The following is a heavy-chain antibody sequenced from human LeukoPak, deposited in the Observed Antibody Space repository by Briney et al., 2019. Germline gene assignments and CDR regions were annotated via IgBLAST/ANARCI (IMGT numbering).Heavy chain of an antibody. J-gene: IGHJ6*03. V-gene: IGHV4-38-2*01. Sequence: SETLSLTCAVSGYSISSGYYWGWIRQPPGKGLEWIGSIYHSGSTYYNPSLKSRVTISVDTSKNQFSLKLSSVTAADTAVYYCARVSAQLLIYYYYYYMDVWGKGTTVTVSS. CDR2: IYHSGST. D-gene: IGHD2-2*01. CDR3: ARVSAQLLIYYYYYYMDV. CDR1: GYSISSGYY.